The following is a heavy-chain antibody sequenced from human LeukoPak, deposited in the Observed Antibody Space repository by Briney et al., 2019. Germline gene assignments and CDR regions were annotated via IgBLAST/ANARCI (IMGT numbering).Heavy chain of an antibody. CDR3: ARVFYYYDSSGYRLYGRYFDY. CDR1: GGSISSGGYY. D-gene: IGHD3-22*01. CDR2: INHSGST. J-gene: IGHJ4*02. Sequence: PSQTLSLTCTVSGGSISSGGYYWSWIRQPPGKGLEWIGEINHSGSTNYNPSLKSRVTISVDTSKNQFSLKLSSVTAADTAVYYCARVFYYYDSSGYRLYGRYFDYWGQGTLVTVSS. V-gene: IGHV4-61*08.